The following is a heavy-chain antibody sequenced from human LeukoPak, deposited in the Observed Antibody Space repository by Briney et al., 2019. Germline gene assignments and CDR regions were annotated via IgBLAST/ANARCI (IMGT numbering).Heavy chain of an antibody. CDR2: IIPIFGTA. CDR3: ARVWCSGGSCYSSRGAFDI. D-gene: IGHD2-15*01. V-gene: IGHV1-69*13. CDR1: GGTFSSYA. J-gene: IGHJ3*02. Sequence: SVKVSCKASGGTFSSYAISWVRQAPGQGLEWMGGIIPIFGTANYAQKFQGRVTITADESTSTAYMELSSLRYEDTAVYYCARVWCSGGSCYSSRGAFDIWGQGTMVTVSS.